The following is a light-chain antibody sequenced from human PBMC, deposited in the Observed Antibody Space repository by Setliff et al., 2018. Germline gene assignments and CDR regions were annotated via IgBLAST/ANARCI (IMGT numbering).Light chain of an antibody. CDR3: YSYAGGDTYAI. CDR1: SSDVGAYDY. V-gene: IGLV2-23*02. J-gene: IGLJ2*01. Sequence: QSALTQPASVSGSPGQSITTSCSGTSSDVGAYDYVSWYQKHPDKAPKLIIYDVNKRPSGVSNRFSGSKSVNTASLTISGLQAEDEGDYYCYSYAGGDTYAIFGGGTKVTVL. CDR2: DVN.